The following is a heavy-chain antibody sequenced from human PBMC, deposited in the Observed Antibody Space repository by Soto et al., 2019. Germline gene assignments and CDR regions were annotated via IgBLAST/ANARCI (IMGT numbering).Heavy chain of an antibody. V-gene: IGHV1-8*01. J-gene: IGHJ3*02. CDR3: ARVMVRGPDAFDI. D-gene: IGHD3-10*01. Sequence: ASVKVSCKAFGYTFTSYDINWVRQATGQGLEWMGWMNPNSGNTGYAQKFQGRVTMTRNTSISTAYMELSSLRSEDTAVYYCARVMVRGPDAFDIWGQGTMVTVSS. CDR1: GYTFTSYD. CDR2: MNPNSGNT.